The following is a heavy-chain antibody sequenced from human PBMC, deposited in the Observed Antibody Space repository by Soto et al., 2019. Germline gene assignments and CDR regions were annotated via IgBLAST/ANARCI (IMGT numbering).Heavy chain of an antibody. CDR2: IYYSGTT. Sequence: SESLSLTCAASCGTICTYFWSWTRQPPGKGLEWIGYIYYSGTTNYNPSLKSRVTIFLDTSKNQFSLRLSSVTAADTAVYYCARGRGGTYDAFDIWGQGTLVTVSS. D-gene: IGHD1-26*01. V-gene: IGHV4-59*01. CDR3: ARGRGGTYDAFDI. CDR1: CGTICTYF. J-gene: IGHJ3*02.